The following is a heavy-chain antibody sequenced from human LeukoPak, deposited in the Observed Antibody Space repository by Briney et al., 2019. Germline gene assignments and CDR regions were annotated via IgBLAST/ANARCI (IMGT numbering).Heavy chain of an antibody. Sequence: GGSLRLSCAASGFTFSSYAMHWVRQAPGKGLEWVAVISYDGSNKYYADSVKGRFTISRDNSKNTLYLQMNSLRAEDTAVYYCAKDPGDYRPYFQHWGQGTLVTVSS. V-gene: IGHV3-30-3*01. D-gene: IGHD4-17*01. CDR1: GFTFSSYA. CDR3: AKDPGDYRPYFQH. CDR2: ISYDGSNK. J-gene: IGHJ1*01.